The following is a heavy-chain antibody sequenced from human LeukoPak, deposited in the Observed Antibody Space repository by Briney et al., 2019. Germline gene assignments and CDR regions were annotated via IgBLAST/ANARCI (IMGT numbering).Heavy chain of an antibody. Sequence: SQTLSLTCTVSGGSISSGSYYWSWIRQPAGKGLEWIGRIYTSGSTNYNPSLKSRVTISVDTSKNQFSLKLSSVTAADTAVYYCARDRSRYYMDVWGKGTTVTVSS. CDR3: ARDRSRYYMDV. J-gene: IGHJ6*03. CDR2: IYTSGST. D-gene: IGHD3-10*01. CDR1: GGSISSGSYY. V-gene: IGHV4-61*02.